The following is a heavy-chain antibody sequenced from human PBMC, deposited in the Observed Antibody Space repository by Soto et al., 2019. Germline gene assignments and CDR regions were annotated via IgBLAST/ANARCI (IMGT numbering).Heavy chain of an antibody. CDR3: AKDFDRGGWYYLDS. CDR2: ISGNGGST. V-gene: IGHV3-23*01. Sequence: EVQLLESGGGLVQPRGSLTLSCAASGLIFSDFAMTWVRQAPGKGLEWVSTISGNGGSTYFAAPIKGRFTISRDNSKNLLYLQMRSLRDEDTAKYYCAKDFDRGGWYYLDSWGQGTPVTVSS. J-gene: IGHJ4*02. D-gene: IGHD3-9*01. CDR1: GLIFSDFA.